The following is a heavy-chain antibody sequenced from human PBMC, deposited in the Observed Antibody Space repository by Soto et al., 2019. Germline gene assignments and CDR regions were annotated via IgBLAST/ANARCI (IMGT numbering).Heavy chain of an antibody. V-gene: IGHV4-39*01. J-gene: IGHJ6*02. CDR2: IYYSGST. CDR1: GGSISSSSYY. Sequence: SDTLSLTCTVSGGSISSSSYYWGWIRHPPGKGLEWIGSIYYSGSTYYNPSLKSRVTISVDTSKNQFSLKLSSVTAADTAVYYCARRCIAAAGTCYYYGMDVWGQGTTVT. CDR3: ARRCIAAAGTCYYYGMDV. D-gene: IGHD6-13*01.